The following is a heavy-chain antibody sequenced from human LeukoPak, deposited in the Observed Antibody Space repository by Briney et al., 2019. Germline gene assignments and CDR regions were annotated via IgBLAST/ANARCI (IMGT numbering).Heavy chain of an antibody. CDR1: GYTLTTYY. V-gene: IGHV1-46*01. CDR3: ARDRDWNYYFDY. J-gene: IGHJ4*02. D-gene: IGHD1-1*01. Sequence: GASVKVTFKAAGYTLTTYYIHRVRQSPGQGVGWMGIINTSGGSTSYAQKFQGRVTMTRDMSTSTVYMELSSLRSEDTAVYYCARDRDWNYYFDYWGQGTPVTVSS. CDR2: INTSGGST.